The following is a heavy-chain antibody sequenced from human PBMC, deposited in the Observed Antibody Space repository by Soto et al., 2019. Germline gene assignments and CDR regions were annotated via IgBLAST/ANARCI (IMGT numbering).Heavy chain of an antibody. D-gene: IGHD1-26*01. CDR2: IVVMSNAA. CDR1: GSTFNNFA. CDR3: ARAIKRWEVNYYFDY. Sequence: QVVLLQSGAEVKEPGSSVRLSCQVSGSTFNNFAFSWVRQAPGQGPEWLGGIVVMSNAADYSQRFQDRVMITADTSPSTLYMELGSMTFDDTAVYYCARAIKRWEVNYYFDYWGQGTLVSVSS. V-gene: IGHV1-69*06. J-gene: IGHJ4*02.